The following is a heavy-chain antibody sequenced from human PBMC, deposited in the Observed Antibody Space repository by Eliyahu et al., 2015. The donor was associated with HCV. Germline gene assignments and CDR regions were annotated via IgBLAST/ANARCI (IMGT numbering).Heavy chain of an antibody. Sequence: EVQLVESGGGLVQPGRSLXLSXXXPGFXFDNYAXHWVRPAXGKGLEWVSGISWNSANIGYADSVKGRFTISRDNAKNSLYLQMNSLRAEDTALYYCANARGGTARAFEIWGQGTMVTVSS. CDR1: GFXFDNYA. J-gene: IGHJ3*02. CDR3: ANARGGTARAFEI. CDR2: ISWNSANI. V-gene: IGHV3-9*01.